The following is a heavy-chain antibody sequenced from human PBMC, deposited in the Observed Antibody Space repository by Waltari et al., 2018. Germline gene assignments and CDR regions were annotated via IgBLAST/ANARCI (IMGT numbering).Heavy chain of an antibody. CDR1: GFTFSSYE. D-gene: IGHD3-16*01. J-gene: IGHJ3*02. CDR2: ISSSGSTI. V-gene: IGHV3-48*03. Sequence: EVQLVESGGGLVQPGGSLRLSCAASGFTFSSYEMNWVRQAPGKGLEWVSYISSSGSTIYYADSVKGRFTISRDNAKNSLYLQMNSLRAEDTAVYYCATAVGGGGAFDIWGQGTMVTVSS. CDR3: ATAVGGGGAFDI.